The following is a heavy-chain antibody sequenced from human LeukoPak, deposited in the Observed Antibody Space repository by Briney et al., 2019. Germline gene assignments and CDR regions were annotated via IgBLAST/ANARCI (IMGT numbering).Heavy chain of an antibody. CDR1: GGSISSSSYY. V-gene: IGHV4-39*01. CDR2: IYYSEST. Sequence: SETLSLTCTVSGGSISSSSYYWGWIRQPPGKGLEWIGSIYYSESTYYNPSLKSRVTISVDTSKNQFSLNLSSVTAADTAVYYCATYFYDRSKLDAFDIWGQGTMVTVSS. CDR3: ATYFYDRSKLDAFDI. D-gene: IGHD3-22*01. J-gene: IGHJ3*02.